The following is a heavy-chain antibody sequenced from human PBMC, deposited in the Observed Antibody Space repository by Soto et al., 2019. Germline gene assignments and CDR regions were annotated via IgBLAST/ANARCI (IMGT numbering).Heavy chain of an antibody. Sequence: SETLSLTCTVSGGSISSYCWSWIRRPPGKGLEWIGYIYYSGSTNYNPSLKSRVTISVDTSKNQFSLKLSSVTAADTAVYYCARVSPLVADVWGQGTTVTVSS. CDR3: ARVSPLVADV. CDR2: IYYSGST. J-gene: IGHJ6*02. CDR1: GGSISSYC. D-gene: IGHD2-15*01. V-gene: IGHV4-59*01.